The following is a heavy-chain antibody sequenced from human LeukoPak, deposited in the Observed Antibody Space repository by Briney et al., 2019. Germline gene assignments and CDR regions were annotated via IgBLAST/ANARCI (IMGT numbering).Heavy chain of an antibody. CDR2: IIPIFGTA. V-gene: IGHV1-69*06. CDR1: GGTFSSYA. Sequence: ASVKVSCKASGGTFSSYAISWVRQAPGQGLEWMGGIIPIFGTANYAQKFQGRVTITADKSTSTAYMELSSLRSEDTAAYYCARVYHQGFDPWGQGTLVTVSS. J-gene: IGHJ5*02. D-gene: IGHD2-2*01. CDR3: ARVYHQGFDP.